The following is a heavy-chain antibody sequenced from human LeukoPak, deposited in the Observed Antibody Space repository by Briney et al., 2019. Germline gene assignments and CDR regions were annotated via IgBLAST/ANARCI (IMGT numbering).Heavy chain of an antibody. J-gene: IGHJ4*02. D-gene: IGHD3-9*01. CDR1: GGSISSSSYY. V-gene: IGHV4-39*07. Sequence: SETLSLTCTVSGGSISSSSYYWGWIRQPPGKGLEWIGSIYYNGRTYYNPSLKGRVTISVDTSKNQFSLNLSSVSAADTAVYYCARARGLYDSLTGYYGYYFDYWGQGTLVTVSS. CDR3: ARARGLYDSLTGYYGYYFDY. CDR2: IYYNGRT.